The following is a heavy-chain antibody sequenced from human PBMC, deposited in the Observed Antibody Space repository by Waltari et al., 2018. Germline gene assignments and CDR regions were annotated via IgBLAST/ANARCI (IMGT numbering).Heavy chain of an antibody. CDR3: ARDRGYGDYVPDY. CDR1: GYTFTGYY. J-gene: IGHJ4*02. V-gene: IGHV1-2*02. D-gene: IGHD4-17*01. Sequence: QVQLVQSGAEVTKPGASVKVSCKAYGYTFTGYYTHWVRQAPGQGLEWMGWINPNSGGTNYAQKFQGRVTMTRDTSISTAYMELSRLRSDDTAVYYCARDRGYGDYVPDYWGQGTLVTVSS. CDR2: INPNSGGT.